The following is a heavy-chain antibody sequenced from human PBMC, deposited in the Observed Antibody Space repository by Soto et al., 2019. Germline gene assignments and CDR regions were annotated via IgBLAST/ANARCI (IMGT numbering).Heavy chain of an antibody. D-gene: IGHD1-26*01. CDR3: ARGRKWELPAFDI. J-gene: IGHJ3*02. CDR1: GGTFSSYS. Sequence: ASVKVSCKASGGTFSSYSISWVLQAPGQGLEWMGGIIPIFGTANYAQKFQGRVTITADESTSTAYMELSSLRSEDTAVYYCARGRKWELPAFDIWGQGTMVTVSS. V-gene: IGHV1-69*13. CDR2: IIPIFGTA.